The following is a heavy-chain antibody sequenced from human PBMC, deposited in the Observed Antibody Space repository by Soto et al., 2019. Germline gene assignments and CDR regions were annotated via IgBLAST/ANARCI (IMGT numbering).Heavy chain of an antibody. Sequence: RASVKVSCKASGYTFTDSHIHWVRQASGQGLEWLGWINPKTGDTNYPQKFQGRITMTSDTSMSTAYMELTNLTSDDTAVYYCERAPPRYFTSNNEGAGLWGQGTMVRVSS. CDR1: GYTFTDSH. D-gene: IGHD2-21*01. CDR3: ERAPPRYFTSNNEGAGL. J-gene: IGHJ4*02. CDR2: INPKTGDT. V-gene: IGHV1-2*02.